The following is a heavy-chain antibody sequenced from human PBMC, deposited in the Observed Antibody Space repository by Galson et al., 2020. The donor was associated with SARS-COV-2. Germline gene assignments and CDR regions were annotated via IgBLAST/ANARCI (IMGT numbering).Heavy chain of an antibody. V-gene: IGHV4-30-2*01. CDR2: LYHSGST. Sequence: SETLSLTCAVSGGSISSGGYSWMWIRQPPGKGLECIGYLYHSGSTYYNPSLKSRVTISVDRSKNQFSLKLGSVTAADTAVYYCARTMVRGLLSLEYWGQGTLVTVSS. CDR1: GGSISSGGYS. CDR3: ARTMVRGLLSLEY. J-gene: IGHJ4*02. D-gene: IGHD3-10*01.